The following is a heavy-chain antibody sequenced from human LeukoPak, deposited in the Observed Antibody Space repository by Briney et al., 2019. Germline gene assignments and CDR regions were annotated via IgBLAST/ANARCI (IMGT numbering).Heavy chain of an antibody. CDR2: INTNTGNP. V-gene: IGHV7-4-1*02. Sequence: GASVKVSCKASGYTFTSYAMNWVRQAPGQGLEWMGWINTNTGNPTYAQGFIGRFVFSLDTSVSTAYLQISSLKAEDTAVYYCAREFTLSASSGWSNTPVDYWGQGTLVTVSS. J-gene: IGHJ4*02. CDR3: AREFTLSASSGWSNTPVDY. D-gene: IGHD6-19*01. CDR1: GYTFTSYA.